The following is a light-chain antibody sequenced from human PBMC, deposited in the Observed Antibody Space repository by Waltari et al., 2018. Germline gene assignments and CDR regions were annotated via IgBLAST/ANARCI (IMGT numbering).Light chain of an antibody. V-gene: IGKV3D-15*01. CDR2: SAS. J-gene: IGKJ5*01. CDR3: QQYNNWPPIT. CDR1: QSVSNS. Sequence: EIVRTQSRTTLSVSPGERATLSCRDSQSVSNSLAWYQPRPGRAPRLLIHSASTRAPCIPARFSGSGSETEFTRTISNLQSEDFALYSCQQYNNWPPITFGQGTRLEIK.